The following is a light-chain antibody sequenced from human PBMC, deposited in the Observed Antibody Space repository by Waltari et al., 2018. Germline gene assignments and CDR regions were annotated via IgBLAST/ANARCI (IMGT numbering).Light chain of an antibody. J-gene: IGKJ1*01. CDR1: QSVGRT. Sequence: IVLPQSPGTLSLSPGERATLPCRASQSVGRTLAWYQQKPGQAPRLLIYGASNRATGTPDRFSGSGSGTDFSLTISRLDPADFAVYYCQHYVRLPVAFGQGTTVEIK. V-gene: IGKV3-20*01. CDR2: GAS. CDR3: QHYVRLPVA.